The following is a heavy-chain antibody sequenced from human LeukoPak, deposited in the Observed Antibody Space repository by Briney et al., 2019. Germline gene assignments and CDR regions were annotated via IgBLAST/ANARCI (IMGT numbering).Heavy chain of an antibody. Sequence: SQTLSLTCAISGDSVSSISAAWNWIRQSPSRGLEWLGRTYYRSKWYNDYAVSVKSRITINPDTSKNQFSLQLNSVTPEDTAVYYCARETYYYDSSGYPGFYYYYGMDVWGQGTTVTVSS. D-gene: IGHD3-22*01. J-gene: IGHJ6*02. V-gene: IGHV6-1*01. CDR3: ARETYYYDSSGYPGFYYYYGMDV. CDR2: TYYRSKWYN. CDR1: GDSVSSISAA.